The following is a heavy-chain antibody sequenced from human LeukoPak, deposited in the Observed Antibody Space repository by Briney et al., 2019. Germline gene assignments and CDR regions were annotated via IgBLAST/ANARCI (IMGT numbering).Heavy chain of an antibody. CDR3: ATPFILTGYQIDY. CDR2: IYYSGST. D-gene: IGHD3-9*01. V-gene: IGHV4-39*01. CDR1: GGSISSSSYY. Sequence: PSETLSLTCTVSGGSISSSSYYWGWIRQPPGKGLEWIGSIYYSGSTYYNPSLKSRVTISVDTSKNQFSLKLSSVTAADTAVYYCATPFILTGYQIDYWGQGTLVTVSS. J-gene: IGHJ4*02.